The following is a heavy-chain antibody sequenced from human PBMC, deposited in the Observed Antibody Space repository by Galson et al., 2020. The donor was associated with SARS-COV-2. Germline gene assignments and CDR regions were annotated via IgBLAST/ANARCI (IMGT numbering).Heavy chain of an antibody. Sequence: ASETLSLTCTVSGGSISSYYWRWIRQPAAKGLDWIGRIYTSGSTNYNPSLKRRVTMSVDTSKNQFSLKLSSVTAADTAVYYCARDRGNYAFDIWGQGTMVTVSS. J-gene: IGHJ3*02. D-gene: IGHD6-25*01. CDR2: IYTSGST. CDR3: ARDRGNYAFDI. CDR1: GGSISSYY. V-gene: IGHV4-4*07.